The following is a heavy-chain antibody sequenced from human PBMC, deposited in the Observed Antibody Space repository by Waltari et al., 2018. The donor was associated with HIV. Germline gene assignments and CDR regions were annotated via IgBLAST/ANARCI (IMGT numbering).Heavy chain of an antibody. J-gene: IGHJ4*02. CDR2: ISGRGTNS. V-gene: IGHV3-23*01. CDR1: AVTFSSHV. CDR3: AKISLTGRDDY. Sequence: EVQLLESGGGLVQPGGSLRLSCAASAVTFSSHVMNWVRQAPGKGLEWVSGISGRGTNSFYADSVKGRFTISRDNAKNTLHLQMSSLRVDDTAVYYCAKISLTGRDDYWGQGTLVTVSS. D-gene: IGHD1-1*01.